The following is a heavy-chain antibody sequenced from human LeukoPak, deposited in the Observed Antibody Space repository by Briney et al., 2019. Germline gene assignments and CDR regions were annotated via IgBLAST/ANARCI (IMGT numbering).Heavy chain of an antibody. J-gene: IGHJ3*02. CDR3: SRDQVI. V-gene: IGHV3-48*02. Sequence: GGSLRLSCAASRFIFSSYSMHWLRQAPGKGLEWVSYISSSGGSVYYADSVKGRFTISRDNAKNSLYLQMNSLRDEDTALYYCSRDQVIWRQGTMVTVSS. CDR2: ISSSGGSV. CDR1: RFIFSSYS.